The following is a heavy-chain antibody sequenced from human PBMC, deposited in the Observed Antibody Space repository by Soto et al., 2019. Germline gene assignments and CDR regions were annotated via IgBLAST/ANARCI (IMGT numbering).Heavy chain of an antibody. V-gene: IGHV1-58*01. Sequence: SVKVSCKASGFTFSSYAVRWVRQARGQRLEWIGWIVVGSGNTNYAQKFQERVTITRDMSTSTAYMELSSLRSEDTAVYYCAEYIPPGIAEAGIRYWGQGTLVTVSS. J-gene: IGHJ4*02. CDR1: GFTFSSYA. CDR2: IVVGSGNT. D-gene: IGHD6-19*01. CDR3: AEYIPPGIAEAGIRY.